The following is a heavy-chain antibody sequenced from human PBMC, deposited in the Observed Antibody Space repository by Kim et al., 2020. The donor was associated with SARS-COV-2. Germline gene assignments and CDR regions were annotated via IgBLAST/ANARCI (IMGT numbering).Heavy chain of an antibody. V-gene: IGHV1-2*02. D-gene: IGHD5-12*01. Sequence: YAQKFQGRLTLARDTSINTAYLILTSLTSDDTAVYFCARAYRGFSGRLDYWGQGALLTVSS. J-gene: IGHJ4*02. CDR3: ARAYRGFSGRLDY.